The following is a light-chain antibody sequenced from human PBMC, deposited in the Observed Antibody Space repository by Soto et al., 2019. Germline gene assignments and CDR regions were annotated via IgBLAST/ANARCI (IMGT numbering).Light chain of an antibody. CDR3: QQYNNWPLIT. J-gene: IGKJ5*01. Sequence: ETVMTQSPVTLSVSPVDTATLSCRASQRVSSHLAWYQQKPGQAPRLLIYAASTRATGIPVRFSGSGSGTDFTLTISSLEPEDFAVYYCQQYNNWPLITFGQGTRLEIK. CDR1: QRVSSH. V-gene: IGKV3-15*01. CDR2: AAS.